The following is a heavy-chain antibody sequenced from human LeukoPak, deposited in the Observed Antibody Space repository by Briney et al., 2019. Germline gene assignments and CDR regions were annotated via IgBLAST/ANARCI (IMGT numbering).Heavy chain of an antibody. CDR3: ARGDGVYVY. J-gene: IGHJ4*02. Sequence: GGSLRLSCAGSGFTFRNYAMSWVRQAPGKGLEWVSVISSSGGSTYYADSVKGRLTISRDNSKNTVYLQMNSLRVEDTAVYYCARGDGVYVYWGQGTLVTVSS. D-gene: IGHD5/OR15-5a*01. V-gene: IGHV3-23*01. CDR2: ISSSGGST. CDR1: GFTFRNYA.